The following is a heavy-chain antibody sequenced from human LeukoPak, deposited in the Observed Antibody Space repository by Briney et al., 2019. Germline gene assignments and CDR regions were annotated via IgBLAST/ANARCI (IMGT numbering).Heavy chain of an antibody. D-gene: IGHD3-10*01. V-gene: IGHV1-69*05. Sequence: GASVKVSCKASGGTFSSYAISWARQAPGQGLEWMGGIIPIFGTANYAQKFQGRVTITTDESTSTAYMELSSLRSEDTAVYYCAASITMVRGPFDYWGQGTLVTVSS. CDR2: IIPIFGTA. CDR1: GGTFSSYA. CDR3: AASITMVRGPFDY. J-gene: IGHJ4*02.